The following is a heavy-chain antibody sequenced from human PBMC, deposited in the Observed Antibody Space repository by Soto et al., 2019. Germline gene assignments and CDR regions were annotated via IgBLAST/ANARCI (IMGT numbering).Heavy chain of an antibody. V-gene: IGHV5-51*01. CDR1: GYNFHTYW. CDR3: ARPTDYHYGMQV. Sequence: GEALKISCKGSGYNFHTYWIAWVRQMPGKGLEWMGFIYPHDSDTRYSPSFRGQVTISADKSINTAYLQWTSLKASDTAIYFCARPTDYHYGMQVWGQGTTVTVSS. CDR2: IYPHDSDT. J-gene: IGHJ6*02. D-gene: IGHD4-17*01.